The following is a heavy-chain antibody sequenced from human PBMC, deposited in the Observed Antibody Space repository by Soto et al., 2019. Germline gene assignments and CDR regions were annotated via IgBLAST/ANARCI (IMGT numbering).Heavy chain of an antibody. CDR2: FNPILSMS. CDR1: GDTFNFYT. Sequence: QVQLVQSGAEVKKPGSSVKVSCKASGDTFNFYTINWVRQAPGLGLEWMGRFNPILSMSNSALRFQGRVTLTADKSTSTAYMVLSILRSDDTAVYYCATSFGSGYRAFDYWGQGVLVTVSS. D-gene: IGHD3-10*01. J-gene: IGHJ4*02. CDR3: ATSFGSGYRAFDY. V-gene: IGHV1-69*02.